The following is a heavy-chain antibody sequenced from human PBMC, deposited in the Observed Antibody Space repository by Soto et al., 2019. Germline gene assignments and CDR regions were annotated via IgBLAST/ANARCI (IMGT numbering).Heavy chain of an antibody. J-gene: IGHJ6*02. CDR1: GGSISSSSYY. V-gene: IGHV4-39*01. CDR3: ARHVFGDPNSYYYYYGMDV. D-gene: IGHD4-17*01. Sequence: PSETLSLTCTVSGGSISSSSYYWGWIRQPPGKGLEWIGSIYYSGSTYYNPSLKSRVTISVDTSKNQFSLKLSSVTAADTAVYYCARHVFGDPNSYYYYYGMDVWGQGTTVTVS. CDR2: IYYSGST.